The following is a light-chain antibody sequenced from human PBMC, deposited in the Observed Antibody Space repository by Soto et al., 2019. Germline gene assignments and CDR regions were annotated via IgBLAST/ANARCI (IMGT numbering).Light chain of an antibody. CDR2: GAT. Sequence: EIVMTQSPATLSVSPGERATLSFRASQSVSSNLAWYQPKPGQTPRLLIYGATARATGIPASFSGSGSETEFTITISSLQSEDFAVYYCQQYNNWPLTFGGGTKVDI. CDR3: QQYNNWPLT. J-gene: IGKJ4*01. CDR1: QSVSSN. V-gene: IGKV3-15*01.